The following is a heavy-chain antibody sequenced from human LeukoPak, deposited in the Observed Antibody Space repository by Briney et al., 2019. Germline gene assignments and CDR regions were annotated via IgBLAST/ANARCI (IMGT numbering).Heavy chain of an antibody. CDR2: IKQDGSEK. CDR1: GFTFSSYW. CDR3: ARDWPGVYYYYYYGMDV. J-gene: IGHJ6*02. Sequence: PGGSLRLSCAASGFTFSSYWMSWVRQAPGKGLEWVANIKQDGSEKYYVDSVKGRFTISRDNAKNSLYLQMNSLRAEDTAVYYCARDWPGVYYYYYYGMDVSGQGTTVTVSS. V-gene: IGHV3-7*01.